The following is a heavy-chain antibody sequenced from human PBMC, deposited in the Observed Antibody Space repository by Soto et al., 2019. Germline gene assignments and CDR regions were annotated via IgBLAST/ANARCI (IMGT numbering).Heavy chain of an antibody. J-gene: IGHJ4*02. Sequence: QVQLQQWGAGLLKPSETLSLTCAVYGGSFSGYYWSWIRQPPGKGLEWIGEINHSGSTNYNPSLKSRVTISVDTSKNQFSLKLSSVTAADTAVYYCASRWQQLVVDDYWGQGTLVTVSS. CDR3: ASRWQQLVVDDY. CDR2: INHSGST. D-gene: IGHD6-13*01. V-gene: IGHV4-34*01. CDR1: GGSFSGYY.